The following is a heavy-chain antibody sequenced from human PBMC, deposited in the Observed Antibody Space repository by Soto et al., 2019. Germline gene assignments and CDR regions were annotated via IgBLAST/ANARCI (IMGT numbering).Heavy chain of an antibody. CDR2: ISGSGGST. CDR1: GFTFSNYA. J-gene: IGHJ4*02. CDR3: AKDQGSSWYEIDY. Sequence: EVQLLESGGGLVQPGGSLILSCAASGFTFSNYAVTWVRQAPGKVLEWVSTISGSGGSTYYADSVKGRFTISRDNSKNTLYLQMNSLRAEDTAVYYCAKDQGSSWYEIDYWGQGTLVTVSS. D-gene: IGHD6-13*01. V-gene: IGHV3-23*01.